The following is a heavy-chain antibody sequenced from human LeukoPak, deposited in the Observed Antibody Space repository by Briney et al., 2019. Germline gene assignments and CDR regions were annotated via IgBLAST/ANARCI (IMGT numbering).Heavy chain of an antibody. Sequence: PSETLSLTCAVYGGSFSGYYWSWIRQPPGKGLEWIGEINHSGSTNYNPSLKSRVTISVDTSKNQFSLKLSSVTAADTAVYYCARGRMGATVKRWFDPWGQGTLVTVSS. CDR1: GGSFSGYY. V-gene: IGHV4-34*01. CDR2: INHSGST. J-gene: IGHJ5*02. D-gene: IGHD1-26*01. CDR3: ARGRMGATVKRWFDP.